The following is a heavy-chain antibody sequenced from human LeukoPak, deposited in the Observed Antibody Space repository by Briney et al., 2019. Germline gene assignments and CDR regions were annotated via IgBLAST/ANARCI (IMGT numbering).Heavy chain of an antibody. V-gene: IGHV3-23*01. Sequence: PGGSLRLSCAASGFTFSSYAMSWVRQAPGKGLEWVSAISGSGGSTYYADSVKGRFTISRDNSKNTLYLQMNSLRAEDTAVYYCAKGIIAGEDYGDYVRYWGQGTLVTVSS. J-gene: IGHJ4*02. CDR3: AKGIIAGEDYGDYVRY. CDR1: GFTFSSYA. CDR2: ISGSGGST. D-gene: IGHD4-17*01.